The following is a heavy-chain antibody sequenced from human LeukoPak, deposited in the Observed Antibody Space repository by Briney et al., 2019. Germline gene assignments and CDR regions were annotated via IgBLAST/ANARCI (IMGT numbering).Heavy chain of an antibody. Sequence: GGSLRLSCVASGFSFSTYTMHWVRQAPGKGLEWVAVISHNVNDKYYADSVKGRFTISRDNSKNTLFLQMNSLRTEDTAVYYCARDLLGMDYWGQGTLVTVSS. D-gene: IGHD7-27*01. J-gene: IGHJ4*02. V-gene: IGHV3-30-3*01. CDR1: GFSFSTYT. CDR3: ARDLLGMDY. CDR2: ISHNVNDK.